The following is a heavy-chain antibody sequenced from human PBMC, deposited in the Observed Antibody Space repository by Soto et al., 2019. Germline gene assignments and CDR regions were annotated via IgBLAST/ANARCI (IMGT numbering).Heavy chain of an antibody. V-gene: IGHV3-30*18. J-gene: IGHJ6*02. CDR2: ISYDGSNK. CDR3: AKVHCSSTSCYPNYYYYYGMDV. D-gene: IGHD2-2*01. CDR1: GFTFSSYG. Sequence: PGGSLRLSCAASGFTFSSYGMHWVRQAPGEGLEWVAVISYDGSNKYYADSVKGRFTISRDNSKNTLYLQMNSLRAEDTAVYYCAKVHCSSTSCYPNYYYYYGMDVWGQGTTVTVSS.